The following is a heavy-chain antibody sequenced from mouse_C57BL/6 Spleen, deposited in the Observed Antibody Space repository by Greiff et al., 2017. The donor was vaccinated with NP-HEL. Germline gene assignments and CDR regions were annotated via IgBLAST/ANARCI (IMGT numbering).Heavy chain of an antibody. CDR2: ISSGSSTI. Sequence: EVKLVESGGGLVKPGGSLKLSCAASGFTFSDYGMHWVRQAPEKGLEWVAYISSGSSTIYYADTVKGRFTISRDNAKTTLFMQMTRLRSEDTAMYYCARGPYYYGSSYDHAMDYWGQGTSVTVSS. J-gene: IGHJ4*01. D-gene: IGHD1-1*01. CDR1: GFTFSDYG. CDR3: ARGPYYYGSSYDHAMDY. V-gene: IGHV5-17*01.